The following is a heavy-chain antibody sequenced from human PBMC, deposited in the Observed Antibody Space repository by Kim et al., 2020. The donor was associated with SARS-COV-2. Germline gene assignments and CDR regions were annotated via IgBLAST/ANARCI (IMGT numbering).Heavy chain of an antibody. Sequence: GGSLRLSCAVSGFTFNTFDLSWVRQAPGKGLEWISYISHAGDTNYNASVMGRVSISIDTNKKRTYLKMISLRAEDTAAYYCVGKRVGERGRGSPDY. J-gene: IGHJ4*01. CDR3: VGKRVGERGRGSPDY. D-gene: IGHD7-27*01. CDR1: GFTFNTFD. CDR2: ISHAGDTN. V-gene: IGHV3-48*03.